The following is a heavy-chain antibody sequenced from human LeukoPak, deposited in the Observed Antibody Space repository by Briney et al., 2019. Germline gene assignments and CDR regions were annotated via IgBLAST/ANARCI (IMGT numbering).Heavy chain of an antibody. V-gene: IGHV3-7*01. CDR2: IKQDGSEK. CDR1: GFTFSSYW. D-gene: IGHD3/OR15-3a*01. Sequence: GGSLRLSCAASGFTFSSYWMSWVRQAPGKGLEWVANIKQDGSEKYYVDSVKGRFTISRDNAKNSLYLQMNSLRAEDTAVYYCARDDVSTQDWLPDAFDIWGQGTMVTVSS. CDR3: ARDDVSTQDWLPDAFDI. J-gene: IGHJ3*02.